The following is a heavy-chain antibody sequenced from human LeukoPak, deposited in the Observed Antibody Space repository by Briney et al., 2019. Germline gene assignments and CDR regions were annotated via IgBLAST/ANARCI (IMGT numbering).Heavy chain of an antibody. CDR3: AKSGSYLEYLQH. V-gene: IGHV6-1*01. CDR1: GDSVSGNIAT. D-gene: IGHD1-26*01. CDR2: TYYRSRWHN. J-gene: IGHJ1*01. Sequence: SQTLSLTCAISGDSVSGNIATWNWIRQSPSRGLEWLGRTYYRSRWHNVYAESVKSRITINPDTSKNQFSLLLNSVAPEDTAVYYCAKSGSYLEYLQHWGQGTPVTVSS.